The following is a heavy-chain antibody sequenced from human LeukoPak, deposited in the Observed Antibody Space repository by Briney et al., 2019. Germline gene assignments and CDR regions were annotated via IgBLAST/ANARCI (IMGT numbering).Heavy chain of an antibody. CDR1: GGSISDYY. J-gene: IGHJ5*02. V-gene: IGHV4-59*01. Sequence: SETLSLTCTVSGGSISDYYWSWIRQPPRKGLEWIGYIYYSGSTNCNPSLKSRVTMSVDTSKNQFSLKLNSVTAADTAVYYCARGLSSLNWFDPWGQGTLVTVSS. D-gene: IGHD2-15*01. CDR2: IYYSGST. CDR3: ARGLSSLNWFDP.